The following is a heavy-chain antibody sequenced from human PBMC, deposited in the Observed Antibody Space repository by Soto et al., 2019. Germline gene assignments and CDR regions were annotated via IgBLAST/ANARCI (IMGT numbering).Heavy chain of an antibody. D-gene: IGHD3-9*01. CDR3: AKGFDSDWSYFDY. V-gene: IGHV3-23*01. CDR2: ISDSGDRT. J-gene: IGHJ4*02. Sequence: EVQLLESGGGMVQPGGSLRLSCGASGFTFSTYAMSWVRQAPGKGLERVAGISDSGDRTYHADSVKGRLTISRDNSKNTLYLQMSSLRVEDTATYYCAKGFDSDWSYFDYWGQGALVIVSS. CDR1: GFTFSTYA.